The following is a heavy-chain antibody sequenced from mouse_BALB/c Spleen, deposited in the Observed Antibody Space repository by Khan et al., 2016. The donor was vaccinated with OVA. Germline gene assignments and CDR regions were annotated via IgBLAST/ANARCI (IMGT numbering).Heavy chain of an antibody. D-gene: IGHD3-1*01. J-gene: IGHJ3*01. V-gene: IGHV1-5*01. CDR1: GYSFTSYL. Sequence: EVQLQQSGTVLARPGASVKMSCKASGYSFTSYLIHWVKQRPGQGLEWIGDIYPGNSDTRYNQKFKDKAKLTSGTSASTAYMELSSLTNEDSAIYYCTRGGFSTGAYWGQGTLVTVSA. CDR2: IYPGNSDT. CDR3: TRGGFSTGAY.